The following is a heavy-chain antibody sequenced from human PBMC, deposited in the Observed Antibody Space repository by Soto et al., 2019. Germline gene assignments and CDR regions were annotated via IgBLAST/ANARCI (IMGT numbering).Heavy chain of an antibody. CDR2: FFYGGVT. CDR1: GGSISSPSYN. D-gene: IGHD4-17*01. V-gene: IGHV4-39*01. CDR3: TTVASTHFDS. Sequence: VQLQESGPGLLKPSETLSLTCTVSGGSISSPSYNWGWVRQPPGKGPEWLGGFFYGGVTHYNPSLKSRLAISVDTARSQVSLTLTSVTAADTAMYYCTTVASTHFDSWGQGALVTVSS. J-gene: IGHJ4*02.